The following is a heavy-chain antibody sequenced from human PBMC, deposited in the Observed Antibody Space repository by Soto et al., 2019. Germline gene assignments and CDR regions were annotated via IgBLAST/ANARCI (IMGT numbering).Heavy chain of an antibody. Sequence: QITLKESGPTLVKPTQTLTLTCTFSGFSLPTDRVGVGWIRQPPGKALEWLAVIYWDDTKTYRPSLKSRLTITKDTSKNQVALTITDMDPVDTAPYYCAHAYGGRSLYWGQGTLVTVSS. J-gene: IGHJ4*02. D-gene: IGHD1-26*01. CDR1: GFSLPTDRVG. V-gene: IGHV2-5*02. CDR3: AHAYGGRSLY. CDR2: IYWDDTK.